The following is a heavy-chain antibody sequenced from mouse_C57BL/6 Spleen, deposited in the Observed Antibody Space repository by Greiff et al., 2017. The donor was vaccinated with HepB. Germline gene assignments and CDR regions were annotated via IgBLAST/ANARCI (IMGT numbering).Heavy chain of an antibody. CDR3: TTGGSLYFCY. CDR2: IDPENGDT. Sequence: VHVKQSGAELVRPGASVKLSCTASGFNIKDDYMHWVKQRPEQGLEWIGWIDPENGDTEYASKFQGKATITADTSSNTAYLQRSSLTSEDTAVYYCTTGGSLYFCYWGQGTTLTVSS. D-gene: IGHD1-1*01. CDR1: GFNIKDDY. V-gene: IGHV14-4*01. J-gene: IGHJ2*01.